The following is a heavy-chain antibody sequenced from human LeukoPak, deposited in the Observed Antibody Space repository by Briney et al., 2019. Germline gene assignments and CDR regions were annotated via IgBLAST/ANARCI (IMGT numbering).Heavy chain of an antibody. V-gene: IGHV4-38-2*02. J-gene: IGHJ4*02. CDR3: ARDFSFYYDSSGFSLEY. Sequence: PSETLSLTCTVSGYSISSGYYWGWIRQPPGKGPEWIGSIYHSGSTYYNPSLKSRVTISVDTSKNQFSLKLSSVTAADTAVYYCARDFSFYYDSSGFSLEYWGQGTLVTVSS. D-gene: IGHD3-22*01. CDR2: IYHSGST. CDR1: GYSISSGYY.